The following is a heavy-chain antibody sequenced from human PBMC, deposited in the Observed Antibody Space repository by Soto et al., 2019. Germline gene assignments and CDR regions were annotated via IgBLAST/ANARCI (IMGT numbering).Heavy chain of an antibody. V-gene: IGHV1-46*01. CDR3: ARVRPSGYEDGMDV. Sequence: ASVKVSCKASGYTFTSYGISWVRQAPGQGLEWMGIINPSGGSTSYAQKFQGRVTMTRDTSTSTVYMELSSLRSEDTAVYYCARVRPSGYEDGMDVWGQGTTVTVSS. D-gene: IGHD2-15*01. CDR2: INPSGGST. CDR1: GYTFTSYG. J-gene: IGHJ6*02.